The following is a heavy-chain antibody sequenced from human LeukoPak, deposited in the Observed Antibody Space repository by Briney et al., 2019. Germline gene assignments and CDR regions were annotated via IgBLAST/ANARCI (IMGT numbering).Heavy chain of an antibody. CDR3: ARQEGYNNAFDI. D-gene: IGHD5-24*01. J-gene: IGHJ3*02. CDR1: GYRFTTYW. CDR2: IYPGDSDT. V-gene: IGHV5-51*01. Sequence: GESLQISCKGSGYRFTTYWIAWVRQRPGKGLEWMGIIYPGDSDTRYSPSFQGQVTISADKSIITAYLQWSSLKASDTVMYYCARQEGYNNAFDIWGQGTMVTVSS.